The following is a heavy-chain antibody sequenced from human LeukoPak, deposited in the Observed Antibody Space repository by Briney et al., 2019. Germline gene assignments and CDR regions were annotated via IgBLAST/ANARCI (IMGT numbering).Heavy chain of an antibody. CDR3: AREKAATGFFDY. J-gene: IGHJ4*02. CDR2: INRNGGST. CDR1: GFTVSSNH. V-gene: IGHV3-23*01. D-gene: IGHD6-13*01. Sequence: GASLRLSCVGTGFTVSSNHMSWVRQAPGKGLEWVSAINRNGGSTYYADSVKGRFTISRDNSKNTLFLQMNSLRAEDTALYYCAREKAATGFFDYWGQGTLVTVS.